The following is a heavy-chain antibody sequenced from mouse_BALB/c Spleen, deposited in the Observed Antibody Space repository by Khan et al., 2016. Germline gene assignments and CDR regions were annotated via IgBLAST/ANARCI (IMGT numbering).Heavy chain of an antibody. CDR2: IDPSDSET. Sequence: QMQLEESGPQLVRPGASVKISCKASGYSFTSYWMHWVKQRPGQGLEWIGMIDPSDSETRLNQKFKDKATLTVDKSSSTAYMQLSSPTSEDSAVYYCARHYLYAMDYWGQGTSVTVSS. V-gene: IGHV1S126*01. J-gene: IGHJ4*01. CDR3: ARHYLYAMDY. CDR1: GYSFTSYW. D-gene: IGHD1-2*01.